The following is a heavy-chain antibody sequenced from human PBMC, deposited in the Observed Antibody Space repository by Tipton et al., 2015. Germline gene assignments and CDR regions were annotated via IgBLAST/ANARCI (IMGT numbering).Heavy chain of an antibody. Sequence: LRLSCAASGFTFDDYAMHWVRQVPGKGLEWVSGITWNSGGIGYADSVKGRFTTSRDNAKNSLYLQMNSLRDEDTAVYYCARDDYGAVDYWGQGTLVIVSS. J-gene: IGHJ4*02. CDR1: GFTFDDYA. V-gene: IGHV3-9*01. CDR2: ITWNSGGI. CDR3: ARDDYGAVDY. D-gene: IGHD3-16*01.